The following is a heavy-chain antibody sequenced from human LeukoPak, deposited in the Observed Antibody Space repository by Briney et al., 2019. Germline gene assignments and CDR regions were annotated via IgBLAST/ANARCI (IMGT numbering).Heavy chain of an antibody. J-gene: IGHJ4*02. CDR2: INPNSGDT. CDR1: GYTFTGYY. V-gene: IGHV1-2*06. D-gene: IGHD3-10*01. Sequence: WASVKDSCKASGYTFTGYYMHWVRQAPGQGLEWMGRINPNSGDTNYAQKFQDRVTMTRDTSISTAYMELSRLRSDDTAVYYCARGWFGELKVDYWGQGTLLTVSS. CDR3: ARGWFGELKVDY.